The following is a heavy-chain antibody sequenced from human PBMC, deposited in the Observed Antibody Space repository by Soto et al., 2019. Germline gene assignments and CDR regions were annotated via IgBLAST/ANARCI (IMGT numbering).Heavy chain of an antibody. CDR2: IVGGSGNT. D-gene: IGHD3-22*01. CDR1: GFTFTSCG. V-gene: IGHV1-58*01. J-gene: IGHJ5*02. Sequence: GASVKVSCKASGFTFTSCGVECVRQARGQGLEWMGWIVGGSGNTNYAQKFQERVTITRDTSTSTAYMELRSLRSEDTAVYYCAAYYYYSSGYSWFDPWGQGTLVTVSS. CDR3: AAYYYYSSGYSWFDP.